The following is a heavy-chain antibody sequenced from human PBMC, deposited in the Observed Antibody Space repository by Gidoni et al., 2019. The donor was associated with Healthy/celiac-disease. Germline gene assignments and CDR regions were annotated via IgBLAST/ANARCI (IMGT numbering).Heavy chain of an antibody. Sequence: VQLVESGGGVVQHGRSVLLACAADGLTFSSYAMHWVRQAPGKGLEWVAVISYDGSNKYYADAVKGRFTISRDNSKNTLYLQMNSLRAEDTAVYYCARDRGSSRWPDYWGQGTLVTVSS. CDR1: GLTFSSYA. CDR3: ARDRGSSRWPDY. D-gene: IGHD6-13*01. J-gene: IGHJ4*02. CDR2: ISYDGSNK. V-gene: IGHV3-30-3*01.